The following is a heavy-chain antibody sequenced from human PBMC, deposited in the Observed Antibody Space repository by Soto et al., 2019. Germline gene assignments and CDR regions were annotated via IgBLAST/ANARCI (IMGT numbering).Heavy chain of an antibody. CDR3: AREAGYYDSSGYNWFDP. V-gene: IGHV4-59*01. CDR2: IYYSGST. CDR1: GGSISNYY. Sequence: SETLSLTCTVSGGSISNYYWSWIRQPPGKGLEWIGYIYYSGSTNYNPSHKSRVTISVDTSKNQFSLKLSSVTAADTAVYYCAREAGYYDSSGYNWFDPWGQGILVTVSS. D-gene: IGHD3-22*01. J-gene: IGHJ5*02.